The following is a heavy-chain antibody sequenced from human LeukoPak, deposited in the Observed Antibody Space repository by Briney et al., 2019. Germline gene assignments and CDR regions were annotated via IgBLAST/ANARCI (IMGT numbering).Heavy chain of an antibody. D-gene: IGHD3-22*01. CDR2: ISNDGGGT. CDR1: GFIFNNFG. CDR3: AKGSSGYFADL. J-gene: IGHJ5*02. V-gene: IGHV3-23*01. Sequence: GGSLRLSCTASGFIFNNFGLMWVRQAPGKGLEWVSAISNDGGGTTYADFVKGRFTISRDYSKNTLFLQMNSLRAEDTALYSCAKGSSGYFADLWGQGTLVTVSS.